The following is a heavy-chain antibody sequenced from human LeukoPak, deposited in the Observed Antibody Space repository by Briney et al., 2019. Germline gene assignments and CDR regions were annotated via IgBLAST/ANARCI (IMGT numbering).Heavy chain of an antibody. V-gene: IGHV3-9*03. D-gene: IGHD6-13*01. CDR3: AKAKLPYSSPLDY. CDR1: GFTFDDYA. CDR2: ISWNSGSI. Sequence: GGSLRLSCAASGFTFDDYAMHWVRQAPGKGLEWVSGISWNSGSIGYADSVKGRFTISRDNAKNSLYLQMNGLRAEDMAFYYCAKAKLPYSSPLDYWGQGTPVTVSS. J-gene: IGHJ4*02.